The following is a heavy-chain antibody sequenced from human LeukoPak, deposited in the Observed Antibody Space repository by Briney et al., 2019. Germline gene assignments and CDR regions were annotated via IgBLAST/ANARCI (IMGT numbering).Heavy chain of an antibody. D-gene: IGHD6-13*01. CDR1: GFTFSSYW. J-gene: IGHJ4*02. CDR2: ISSSSSYI. CDR3: ARLSSSWYDY. Sequence: GGSLRLSCAASGFTFSSYWMSWVRQAPGKGLEWVSSISSSSSYIYYADSVKGRFTISRDNAKNSLYLQMNSLRAEDTGVYYCARLSSSWYDYWGQGTLVTVSS. V-gene: IGHV3-21*01.